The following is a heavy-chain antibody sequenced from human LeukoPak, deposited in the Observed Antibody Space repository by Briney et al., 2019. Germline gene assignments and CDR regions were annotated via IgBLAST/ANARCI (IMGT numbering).Heavy chain of an antibody. D-gene: IGHD3-10*01. J-gene: IGHJ4*02. CDR1: GFSFSYFS. Sequence: PGGSLRLSCAASGFSFSYFSMNWVRQAPGKGLECVSQITSSGNTHYADSVKGRFAISRDNAKNSLYLQMNSLRAEDTAVCYCARELGHYYGSGSYQDWGQGTLVTVSS. CDR2: ITSSGNT. CDR3: ARELGHYYGSGSYQD. V-gene: IGHV3-69-1*01.